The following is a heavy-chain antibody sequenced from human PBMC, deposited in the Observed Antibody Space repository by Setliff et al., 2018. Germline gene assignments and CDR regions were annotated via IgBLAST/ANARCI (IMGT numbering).Heavy chain of an antibody. J-gene: IGHJ4*02. CDR2: IWYDGNNK. D-gene: IGHD6-19*01. CDR1: GFTFSTYR. Sequence: GGSLRLSCAASGFTFSTYRMHWVRQAPGKGLEWVAVIWYDGNNKYYADSVKGRFTISRDNSKNTLYLQMNSLSAEDTAVYYCARTCSGSTCHAGLDYWGQGIPVTVS. CDR3: ARTCSGSTCHAGLDY. V-gene: IGHV3-33*08.